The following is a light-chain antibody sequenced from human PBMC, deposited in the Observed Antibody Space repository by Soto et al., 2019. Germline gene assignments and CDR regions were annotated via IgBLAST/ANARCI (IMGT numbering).Light chain of an antibody. Sequence: DIVMTQSPDSLAVSLGERATINCKSSQSVLYSSNNKNYLAWYQQKPGQPPKLLIYWASTRESGVPDRFSGSGSETDFTLTISGLQAADVAVYYCQQSYSTPLTFGQGTKVDIK. J-gene: IGKJ1*01. V-gene: IGKV4-1*01. CDR3: QQSYSTPLT. CDR1: QSVLYSSNNKNY. CDR2: WAS.